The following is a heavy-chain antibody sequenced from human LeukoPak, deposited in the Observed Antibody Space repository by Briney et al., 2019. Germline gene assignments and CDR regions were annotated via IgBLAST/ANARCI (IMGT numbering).Heavy chain of an antibody. CDR3: AKDPCSSTSCYGPDMDV. CDR2: IRYDGSNK. D-gene: IGHD2-2*01. J-gene: IGHJ6*04. Sequence: GGSLRLSCAASGFTFSSYGMHWVRQAPGKGLEWVAFIRYDGSNKYYADSVKGRFTISRDNSKNTLYLQMNSLRAEDTAVYYCAKDPCSSTSCYGPDMDVWGKGTTVTVSS. CDR1: GFTFSSYG. V-gene: IGHV3-30*02.